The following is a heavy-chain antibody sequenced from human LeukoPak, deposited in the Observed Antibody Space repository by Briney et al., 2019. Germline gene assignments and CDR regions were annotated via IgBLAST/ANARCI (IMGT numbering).Heavy chain of an antibody. V-gene: IGHV3-11*01. CDR2: ISSSGRTL. J-gene: IGHJ6*02. Sequence: GGCLRLSCAASGFTFREYYMRWFRQAAGRGLEGVSYISSSGRTLYYADSVKSRLTTSRDNSKNSLYLQITSLRAEDTAVYYCARASGYTKGPGDYYYYYGTDVWGQGTTATVYS. CDR3: ARASGYTKGPGDYYYYYGTDV. CDR1: GFTFREYY. D-gene: IGHD5-12*01.